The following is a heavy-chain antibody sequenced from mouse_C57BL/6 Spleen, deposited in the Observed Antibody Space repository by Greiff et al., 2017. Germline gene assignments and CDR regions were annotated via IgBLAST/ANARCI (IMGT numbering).Heavy chain of an antibody. CDR1: GFTFSSYA. CDR3: ARIGGYSDPFDY. CDR2: ISDGGSYT. Sequence: EVKLMESGGGLVKPGGSLKLSCAASGFTFSSYAMSWVRQTPEKRLEWVATISDGGSYTYYPDNVKGRFTISRDNAKNNLYLQMGPLKSEDTAMYYCARIGGYSDPFDYWGQGTTLTVSS. J-gene: IGHJ2*01. V-gene: IGHV5-4*03.